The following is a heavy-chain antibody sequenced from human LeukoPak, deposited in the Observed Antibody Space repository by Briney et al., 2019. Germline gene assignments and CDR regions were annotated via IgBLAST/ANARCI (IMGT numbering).Heavy chain of an antibody. Sequence: PSETLSLTCTVSGGSISSSSYYWGWIRQPPGKGLEWIGSIYYSGSTYYNPSLKSRVTISVDTSKNQFSLKLSSVTAADTAVYYCARLRPLAYYMDVWGKGTTVTISS. CDR1: GGSISSSSYY. CDR2: IYYSGST. CDR3: ARLRPLAYYMDV. V-gene: IGHV4-39*01. D-gene: IGHD3-16*01. J-gene: IGHJ6*03.